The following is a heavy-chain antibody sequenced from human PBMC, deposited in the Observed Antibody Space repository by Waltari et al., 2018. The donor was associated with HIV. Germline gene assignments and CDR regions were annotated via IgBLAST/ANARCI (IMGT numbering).Heavy chain of an antibody. CDR2: VSYSGNT. J-gene: IGHJ5*02. CDR3: ATKLSGKGWFDP. CDR1: GRPLPSAY. Sequence: QVQLQESGPGLVKPSETLSLHCTVSGRPLPSAYWSWIRQPPGKGLELIGYVSYSGNTNYNPSLKSRVTISVDTSKDQFSLKLSSVTAADTAVYYCATKLSGKGWFDPWGQGTLVTVSS. V-gene: IGHV4-59*01. D-gene: IGHD3-10*01.